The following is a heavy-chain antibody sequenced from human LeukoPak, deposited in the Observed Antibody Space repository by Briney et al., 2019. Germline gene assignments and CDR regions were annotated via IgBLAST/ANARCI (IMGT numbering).Heavy chain of an antibody. V-gene: IGHV3-7*01. CDR1: GFTFSNYW. D-gene: IGHD1-26*01. CDR2: IKQDGSEK. CDR3: ARVRGSYCLDY. Sequence: PGGSLRLSCAASGFTFSNYWMSWVRQAPGKGLEWVANIKQDGSEKYYVDSVKGRFTISRDNAKNSLYLQMNSLRAEDTAVYYCARVRGSYCLDYWGQGTLVTVSS. J-gene: IGHJ4*02.